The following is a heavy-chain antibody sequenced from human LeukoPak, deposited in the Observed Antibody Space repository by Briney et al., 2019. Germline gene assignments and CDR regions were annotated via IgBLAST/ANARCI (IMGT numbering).Heavy chain of an antibody. CDR2: ISGSGGST. CDR1: GFTFSSYA. CDR3: ANLVVVAATVDY. D-gene: IGHD2-15*01. V-gene: IGHV3-23*01. Sequence: GGSLRLSCAASGFTFSSYAMSWVRQAPWKGLEWVSAISGSGGSTYYADSVKGRFTISRDNSKNTLYLQMNSLRAEDTAVYYCANLVVVAATVDYWGQGTLVTVSS. J-gene: IGHJ4*02.